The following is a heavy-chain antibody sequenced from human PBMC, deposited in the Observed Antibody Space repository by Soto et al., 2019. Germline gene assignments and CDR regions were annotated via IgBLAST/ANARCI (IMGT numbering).Heavy chain of an antibody. CDR1: GFTFSSYD. J-gene: IGHJ4*02. D-gene: IGHD4-17*01. Sequence: PGGSLRLSCAGSGFTFSSYDMHWVRQAPGKGLEWVALIWYDGNNKNYAESVKGRFTISRDNSRNTLYLQMNGLRAEDTALYYCVRGKAPTTSVTTFHYWGQGTPVTVSS. CDR2: IWYDGNNK. V-gene: IGHV3-33*01. CDR3: VRGKAPTTSVTTFHY.